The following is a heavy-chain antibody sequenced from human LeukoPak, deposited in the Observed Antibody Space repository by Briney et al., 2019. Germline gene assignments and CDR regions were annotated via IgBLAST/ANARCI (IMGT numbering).Heavy chain of an antibody. V-gene: IGHV3-23*01. Sequence: GGSLRLSCAASGFTFSSYAMSWVRQAPGKGLEWVSAISGSGGSTYYADSVKGRFTISRDNSKNTLYLQMNSLRAEDTAVYYCAKDRERIPAAIWWFDPWGQETLVTVSS. CDR1: GFTFSSYA. CDR3: AKDRERIPAAIWWFDP. D-gene: IGHD2-2*01. J-gene: IGHJ5*02. CDR2: ISGSGGST.